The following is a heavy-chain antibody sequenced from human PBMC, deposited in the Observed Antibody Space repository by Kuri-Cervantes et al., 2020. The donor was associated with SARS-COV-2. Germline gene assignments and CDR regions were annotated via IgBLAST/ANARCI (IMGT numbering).Heavy chain of an antibody. CDR3: ARGYGDQPHEYDAFDI. CDR1: GGTFSSCA. D-gene: IGHD4-17*01. J-gene: IGHJ3*02. V-gene: IGHV1-69*05. CDR2: IIPIFGTA. Sequence: SVKVSCKASGGTFSSCAISWVRQAPGQGLEWMGGIIPIFGTANYAQKFQGRVTITTDESTSTAYMELSSLRSEDTAVYYCARGYGDQPHEYDAFDIWGQGTMVTVSS.